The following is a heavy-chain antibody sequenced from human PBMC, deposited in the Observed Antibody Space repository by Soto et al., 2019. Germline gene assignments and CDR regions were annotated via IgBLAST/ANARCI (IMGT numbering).Heavy chain of an antibody. CDR3: ARDTAVYYYDSSCYGF. CDR1: GFTFSSYS. D-gene: IGHD3-22*01. CDR2: ISSSSSTI. V-gene: IGHV3-48*02. J-gene: IGHJ4*02. Sequence: EVQLVESGGGLVQPGGSLRLSCAASGFTFSSYSMNWVRQAPGKGLEWVSYISSSSSTIYYADSVKGRFTISRDNAKNSLYLQMNSLRDEDTAVYYCARDTAVYYYDSSCYGFWGQGTLVTVS.